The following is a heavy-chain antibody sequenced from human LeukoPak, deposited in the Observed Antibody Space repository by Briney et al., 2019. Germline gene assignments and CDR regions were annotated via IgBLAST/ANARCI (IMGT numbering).Heavy chain of an antibody. J-gene: IGHJ5*02. CDR3: ARVGGGSSTWYGWFDP. Sequence: SVKVSCKASGGTFNNYPISWVRQAPGQGLEWMGGIIPIFGTTNYAPKFQGRVTFTADEPTSTVYMELSSLRSEDTAVYYYARVGGGSSTWYGWFDPWGQGTLVTVSS. CDR2: IIPIFGTT. V-gene: IGHV1-69*13. D-gene: IGHD6-13*01. CDR1: GGTFNNYP.